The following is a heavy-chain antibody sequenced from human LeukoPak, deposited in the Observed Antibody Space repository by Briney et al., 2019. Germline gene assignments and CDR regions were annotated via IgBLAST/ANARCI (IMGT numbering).Heavy chain of an antibody. D-gene: IGHD6-19*01. V-gene: IGHV4-31*03. Sequence: PSETLSLTCTVSGGSISSGGYYWSWIRQHPGKGLEWIGYIYYSGSTYYNPSLKSRVTISVDTSKNQFSLKLSSVTAADTAVYYCARSGSYSSGWFMSWGQGTLVTVSS. J-gene: IGHJ4*02. CDR1: GGSISSGGYY. CDR2: IYYSGST. CDR3: ARSGSYSSGWFMS.